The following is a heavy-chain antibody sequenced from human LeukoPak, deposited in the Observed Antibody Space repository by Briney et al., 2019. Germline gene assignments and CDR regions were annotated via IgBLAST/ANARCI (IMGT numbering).Heavy chain of an antibody. V-gene: IGHV4-59*08. J-gene: IGHJ4*02. Sequence: SETLSLTCTVSGGSISSYYWSWIRQPPGKGLEWIGYIYYSGSTNYKSSLKSRVTISVDTSKNQFSLKLSSVTAADTAVYYCASLSYSSSWEWGQGTLVTVSS. CDR3: ASLSYSSSWE. D-gene: IGHD6-13*01. CDR1: GGSISSYY. CDR2: IYYSGST.